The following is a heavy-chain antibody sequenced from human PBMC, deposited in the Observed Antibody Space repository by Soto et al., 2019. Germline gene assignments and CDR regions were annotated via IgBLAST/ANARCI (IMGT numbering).Heavy chain of an antibody. CDR3: ARHRGYSYGSDY. J-gene: IGHJ4*02. Sequence: EVQLVQSGAEVKKPGESLRISCKGSGYSFTTYWITWVRQMPGKGLEWMGRIDPNESSPKYSPSFQGHVTISVANSISMAYLQWGSLKASDAAMYYCARHRGYSYGSDYWGQGTLVTVSS. V-gene: IGHV5-10-1*01. CDR1: GYSFTTYW. CDR2: IDPNESSP. D-gene: IGHD5-18*01.